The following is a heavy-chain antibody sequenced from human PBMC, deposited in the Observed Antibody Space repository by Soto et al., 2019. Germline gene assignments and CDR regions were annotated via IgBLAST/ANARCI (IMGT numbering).Heavy chain of an antibody. CDR3: ARDQLVHYYYGMDV. CDR1: GDSVSSSSAA. D-gene: IGHD6-13*01. J-gene: IGHJ6*02. Sequence: SQTLSLTCVISGDSVSSSSAAWNWIRQSPSRGLEWLGRTYYRSKWYNDYAVSVKSRITINPDTSKNQFSLQLNSVTPEDTAVYYCARDQLVHYYYGMDVWGQGTSLTVSS. V-gene: IGHV6-1*01. CDR2: TYYRSKWYN.